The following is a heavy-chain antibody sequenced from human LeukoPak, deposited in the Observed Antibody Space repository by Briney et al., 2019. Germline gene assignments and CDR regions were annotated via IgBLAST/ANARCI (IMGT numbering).Heavy chain of an antibody. V-gene: IGHV3-64*01. J-gene: IGHJ6*02. CDR1: GFTFSSYA. Sequence: GRSLRLSCAASGFTFSSYAMHWVRQAPGKGLEYVSAISSNGGSTYYANSVKGRFTISRDNSKNTLYLQMGSLRAEDMAVYYCARGDDGYNPFYYYYGMDVWGQGTTVTVSS. CDR3: ARGDDGYNPFYYYYGMDV. D-gene: IGHD5-24*01. CDR2: ISSNGGST.